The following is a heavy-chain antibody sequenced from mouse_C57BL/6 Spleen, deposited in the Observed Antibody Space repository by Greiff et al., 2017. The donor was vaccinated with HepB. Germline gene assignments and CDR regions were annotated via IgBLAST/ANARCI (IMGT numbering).Heavy chain of an antibody. CDR2: ISYDGSN. CDR3: ARDPGYYGSSTGYFDV. J-gene: IGHJ1*03. V-gene: IGHV3-6*01. D-gene: IGHD1-1*01. Sequence: EVQLQESGPGLVKPSQSLSLTCSVTGYSITSGYYWNWIRQFPGNKLEWMGYISYDGSNNYNPSLKNRISITRDTSKNQFFLKLNSVTTEDTATYYCARDPGYYGSSTGYFDVWGTGTTVTVSS. CDR1: GYSITSGYY.